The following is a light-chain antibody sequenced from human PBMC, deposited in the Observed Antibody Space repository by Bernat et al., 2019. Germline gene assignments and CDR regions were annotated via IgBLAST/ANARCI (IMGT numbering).Light chain of an antibody. J-gene: IGKJ5*01. Sequence: DIQMTQSPSSLSASVGDRVTITCQASQDISNYVNGYQQRPGKAATILSYDADKWKTGVPSRFSGSGSGTDFSFTISSLQPEDIATYFCQQYDDLPITFGQWTRLEIK. V-gene: IGKV1-33*01. CDR1: QDISNY. CDR3: QQYDDLPIT. CDR2: DAD.